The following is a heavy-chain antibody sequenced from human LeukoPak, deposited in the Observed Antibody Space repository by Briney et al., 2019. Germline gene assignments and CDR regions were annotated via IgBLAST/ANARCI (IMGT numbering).Heavy chain of an antibody. D-gene: IGHD5-12*01. Sequence: ASVTVSCKASGYTFTAYYIHWVRQASGQGLEWMGWINPNSDGTNSAQKFQGRVTMTRDTSTTTAYMELRRLRSDDTAVYYCARGGGSYSGFDYYYYGMDVWGQGTTVTVSS. CDR2: INPNSDGT. J-gene: IGHJ6*02. V-gene: IGHV1-2*02. CDR3: ARGGGSYSGFDYYYYGMDV. CDR1: GYTFTAYY.